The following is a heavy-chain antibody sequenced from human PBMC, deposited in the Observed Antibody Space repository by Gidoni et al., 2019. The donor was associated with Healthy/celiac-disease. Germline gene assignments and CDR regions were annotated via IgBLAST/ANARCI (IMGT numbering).Heavy chain of an antibody. CDR3: ARDNSAADDSDAFDI. CDR1: GFPFISYS. J-gene: IGHJ3*02. CDR2: ISSSSSYI. Sequence: EVHLVESGGGLVKPGGSLRLSCAASGFPFISYSMNWVRQAPGKGLEWVSSISSSSSYIYYADSVKGRFTISRDNAKNSLYLQMNSLRAEDTAVYYCARDNSAADDSDAFDIWGQGTMVTVSS. V-gene: IGHV3-21*01. D-gene: IGHD6-13*01.